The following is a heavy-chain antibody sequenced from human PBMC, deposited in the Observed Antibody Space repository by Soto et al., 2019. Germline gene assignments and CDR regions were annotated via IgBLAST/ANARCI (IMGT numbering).Heavy chain of an antibody. V-gene: IGHV3-7*03. CDR2: INEDGSEK. J-gene: IGHJ4*02. CDR3: ARTGWPQSSYYFDY. D-gene: IGHD3-16*01. CDR1: GFRFSLFW. Sequence: XESLRLSCAASGFRFSLFWMSWVRQTPGKGLEWVANINEDGSEKFFADSVKGRFTISRDNAKNSLSLQMNSLTADDTAVYYCARTGWPQSSYYFDYWGQGTLVTVSS.